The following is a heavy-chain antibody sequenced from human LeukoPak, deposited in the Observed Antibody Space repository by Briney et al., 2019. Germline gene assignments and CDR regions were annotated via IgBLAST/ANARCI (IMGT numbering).Heavy chain of an antibody. CDR2: IYYSGST. D-gene: IGHD3-16*01. CDR3: AGEEMDMITFGGAGVDY. J-gene: IGHJ4*02. V-gene: IGHV4-30-4*01. Sequence: SETLSLTCTVSGGSISSGDYYWSWIRQPPGKGLEWIGYIYYSGSTYYNPSLKSRVTISVDTSKNQFSLKLSSVTAADTAVYYCAGEEMDMITFGGAGVDYWGQGTLVTVSS. CDR1: GGSISSGDYY.